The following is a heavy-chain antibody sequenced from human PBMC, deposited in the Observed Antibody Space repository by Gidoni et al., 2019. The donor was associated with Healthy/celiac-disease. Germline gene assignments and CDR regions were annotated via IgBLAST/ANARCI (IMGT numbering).Heavy chain of an antibody. D-gene: IGHD3-16*01. V-gene: IGHV3-21*01. Sequence: EMQLVESGGGLVKHGGSLRLYCAAYGFTFRSYSMNWVRHAPGKGLEWFSSIISSSSYIYYADSVNGRFTISRDNAKNSLYLQMNSLRAEDTAVYYCARAGGEEGLGVETGWFDPWGQGTLVTVSS. CDR1: GFTFRSYS. CDR3: ARAGGEEGLGVETGWFDP. J-gene: IGHJ5*02. CDR2: IISSSSYI.